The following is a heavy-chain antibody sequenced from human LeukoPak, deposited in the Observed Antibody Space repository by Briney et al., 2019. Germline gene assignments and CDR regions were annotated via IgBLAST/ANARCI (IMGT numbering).Heavy chain of an antibody. V-gene: IGHV1-46*01. Sequence: ASVTVSCKASGYTITNNYMHWVRQAPGQGLEWMGVINPSGTGTSYAQKFQGRITMSRDTSTSTVYMELSSLRSEDTAFYYCATDHSMANTAWWFDPWGQGTLVTVSS. CDR1: GYTITNNY. CDR3: ATDHSMANTAWWFDP. D-gene: IGHD5-24*01. CDR2: INPSGTGT. J-gene: IGHJ5*02.